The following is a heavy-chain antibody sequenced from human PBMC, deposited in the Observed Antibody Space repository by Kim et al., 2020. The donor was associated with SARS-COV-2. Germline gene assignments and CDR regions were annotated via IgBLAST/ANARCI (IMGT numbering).Heavy chain of an antibody. CDR2: IIPIFGTA. Sequence: SVKVSCKASGGTFSSYAISWVRQAPGQGLEWMGGIIPIFGTANYAQKFQGRVTITADESTSTAYMELSSLRSEDTAVYYCARGLAARPRGYYYYGMDVWGQGTTVTVSS. D-gene: IGHD6-6*01. J-gene: IGHJ6*02. CDR1: GGTFSSYA. V-gene: IGHV1-69*13. CDR3: ARGLAARPRGYYYYGMDV.